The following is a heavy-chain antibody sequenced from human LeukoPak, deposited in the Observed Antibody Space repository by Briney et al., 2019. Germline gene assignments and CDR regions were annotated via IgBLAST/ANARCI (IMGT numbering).Heavy chain of an antibody. CDR2: IHYSGST. CDR1: GGYLSSYY. D-gene: IGHD3-3*01. CDR3: ASGYDFWSGQQFDY. J-gene: IGHJ4*02. Sequence: PSETLSLTCSVSGGYLSSYYWSWLRQPPGKGLEWIAFIHYSGSTNYNPSLKSRVTISVDTSKNQFSLQLTSVTAADTAVYYCASGYDFWSGQQFDYWGQGSLVTVSS. V-gene: IGHV4-59*01.